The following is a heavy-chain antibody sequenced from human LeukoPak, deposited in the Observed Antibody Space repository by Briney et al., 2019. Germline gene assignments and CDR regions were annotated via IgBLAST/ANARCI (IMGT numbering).Heavy chain of an antibody. D-gene: IGHD2-15*01. CDR3: ARTMEGYCSGGSCCQYSYYMDV. Sequence: SETLYLTCTVSGGSISSYYWSWIRQPPGKGLEWIGYIYYSGSTNYNPSLKSRVTISVDTSKNQFSLKLTSVTAADTAVYYCARTMEGYCSGGSCCQYSYYMDVWGKGTTVTVPS. J-gene: IGHJ6*03. CDR1: GGSISSYY. CDR2: IYYSGST. V-gene: IGHV4-59*01.